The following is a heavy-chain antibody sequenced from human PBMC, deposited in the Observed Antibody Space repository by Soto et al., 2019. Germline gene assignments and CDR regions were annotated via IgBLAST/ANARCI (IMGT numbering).Heavy chain of an antibody. Sequence: KPSETLSLTCAVSGYSISSGYYWGWLRQPPGKGLEWIRSIYHGGSTYYNPSLNSRVTLSIDMTNNHVSLILNSVTAADTAVYYCSRVGPSVPSYYDSRPYTFGNWCDPCGRVHMGTVSS. CDR1: GYSISSGYY. D-gene: IGHD3-22*01. CDR2: IYHGGST. CDR3: SRVGPSVPSYYDSRPYTFGNWCDP. J-gene: IGHJ5*02. V-gene: IGHV4-38-2*01.